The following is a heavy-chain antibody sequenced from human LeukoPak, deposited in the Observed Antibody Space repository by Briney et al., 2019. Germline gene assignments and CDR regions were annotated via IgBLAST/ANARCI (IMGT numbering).Heavy chain of an antibody. CDR3: ARGPSFYDFWSGYSINYYYYYMDV. CDR2: ISSSSTYI. D-gene: IGHD3-3*01. J-gene: IGHJ6*03. V-gene: IGHV3-21*01. CDR1: GFTFSSYS. Sequence: GGSLRLSCAASGFTFSSYSMNWVRQAPGKGPEWVSSISSSSTYIYYADSLKGRFTISRDNAKNPLYLQMNSLRAEDTAVYYCARGPSFYDFWSGYSINYYYYYMDVWGKGTTVTVSS.